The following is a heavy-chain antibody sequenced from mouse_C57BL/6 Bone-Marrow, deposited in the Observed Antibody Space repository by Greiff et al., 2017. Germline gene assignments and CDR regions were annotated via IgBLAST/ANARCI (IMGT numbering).Heavy chain of an antibody. D-gene: IGHD2-5*01. CDR2: IDPENGDT. CDR1: GFNIKDDY. J-gene: IGHJ3*01. V-gene: IGHV14-4*01. Sequence: EVKLQESGAELVRPGASVKLSCTASGFNIKDDYMHWVKQRPEQGLEWIGWIDPENGDTEYASKFQGKATITADTSSNTAYMQLSSLTSEDTAVYYCTTDYSNYVGVDWFAYWGQGTLITVSA. CDR3: TTDYSNYVGVDWFAY.